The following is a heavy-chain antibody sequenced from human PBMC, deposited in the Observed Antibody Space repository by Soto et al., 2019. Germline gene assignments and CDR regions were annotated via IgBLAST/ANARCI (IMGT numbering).Heavy chain of an antibody. CDR2: IRSKANNYAT. V-gene: IGHV3-73*01. Sequence: EVQLVESGGGLLQTGGSLKLSCAASGFTFSGSAMHWVRQASGKGLEWVGRIRSKANNYATPYAASVKGRFTMSRDDSKNTAYLQMNSLKTEDTAVYYCTVMTTVTSFDYWGQGTLVTVAS. CDR3: TVMTTVTSFDY. J-gene: IGHJ4*02. CDR1: GFTFSGSA. D-gene: IGHD4-17*01.